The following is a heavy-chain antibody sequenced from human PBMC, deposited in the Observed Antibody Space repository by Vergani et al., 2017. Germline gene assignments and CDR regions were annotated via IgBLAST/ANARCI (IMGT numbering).Heavy chain of an antibody. CDR3: ATKSCGTPGWQIGYFRE. CDR1: GFTSSYYG. V-gene: IGHV3-30*03. D-gene: IGHD1-1*01. CDR2: ISYDGTQK. J-gene: IGHJ1*01. Sequence: QVHLVESGGGVVQPGRSLRLSCVVSGFTSSYYGMHWVRQAPGKGLEWVAVISYDGTQKYYADSVKGRFTIPRDNSKSTLYLQMNSLRTEDTAVYYCATKSCGTPGWQIGYFREWGQGTLVTVSS.